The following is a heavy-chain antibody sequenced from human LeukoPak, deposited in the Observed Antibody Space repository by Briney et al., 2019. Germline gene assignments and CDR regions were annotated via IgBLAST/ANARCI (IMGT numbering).Heavy chain of an antibody. V-gene: IGHV4-34*01. CDR2: SNHSGSS. CDR3: ARRGDGGRSFDY. D-gene: IGHD4-23*01. Sequence: SETLSLTCAVYGGSFSRYSWSWVRQPPGKGLEWIGESNHSGSSRYSPSLKSRVTMSLDTSKNQFSLRLSSVTAADTAVYYCARRGDGGRSFDYWGQGTLVTVSS. CDR1: GGSFSRYS. J-gene: IGHJ4*02.